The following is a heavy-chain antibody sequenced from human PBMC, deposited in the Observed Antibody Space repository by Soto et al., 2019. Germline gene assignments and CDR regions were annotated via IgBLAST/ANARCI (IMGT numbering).Heavy chain of an antibody. J-gene: IGHJ6*02. CDR3: ARDGYSEGMDV. D-gene: IGHD2-2*03. CDR2: IGTTDDT. V-gene: IGHV3-13*01. Sequence: EVQLLESGGGLVQRGGSLRLSCAASGFRFSYYDMHWVRQSKGKGLEWVAAIGTTDDTYYADSVKGRFIIPRETDKNSLYLQMDCLRGGDTAVYFCARDGYSEGMDVWGQGTTVTVSS. CDR1: GFRFSYYD.